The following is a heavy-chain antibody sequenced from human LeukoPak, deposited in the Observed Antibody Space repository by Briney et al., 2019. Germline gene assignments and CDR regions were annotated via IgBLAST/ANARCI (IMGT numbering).Heavy chain of an antibody. CDR1: GFTVSSNY. D-gene: IGHD3-10*01. Sequence: GGSLRLSCAASGFTVSSNYMSWVRQAQGKGLEWVSVIYSDGSTYHADSVKGRFTISRDSSKNTLHLQVNSLRAEDTAVYYCALTMVHLGRLDYYFHYWGRGTLVTVSS. J-gene: IGHJ4*02. V-gene: IGHV3-53*01. CDR3: ALTMVHLGRLDYYFHY. CDR2: IYSDGST.